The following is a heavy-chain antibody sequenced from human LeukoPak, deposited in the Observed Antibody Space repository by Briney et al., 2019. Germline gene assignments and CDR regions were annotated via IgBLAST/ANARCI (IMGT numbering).Heavy chain of an antibody. CDR2: IYYSGST. V-gene: IGHV4-39*07. D-gene: IGHD6-6*01. CDR1: GGSISSSSYY. CDR3: ARRDNRPSRGQLGVPGYSGDFGY. J-gene: IGHJ4*02. Sequence: PSETLSLTCTVSGGSISSSSYYWGWIRQPPGKGLEWIGSIYYSGSTYYNPSLKSRVTISVDTSRNQFSLKLSSVTAADTAAYYCARRDNRPSRGQLGVPGYSGDFGYWGQGTLVTVSS.